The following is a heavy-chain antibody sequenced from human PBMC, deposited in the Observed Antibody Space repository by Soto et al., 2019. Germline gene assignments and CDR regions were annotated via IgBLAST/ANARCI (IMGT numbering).Heavy chain of an antibody. CDR2: IWYDGSNK. Sequence: QVQLVESGGGVVQPGRSLRLSCAASGFTFSSYGMHWVRQAPGKGLEWVAVIWYDGSNKYYADSVKGRFTISRDNSKNTLYLQMNSLRAEDTAVYYCARDSGLRFYYYYMDVWGKGTTVTVSS. V-gene: IGHV3-33*01. CDR3: ARDSGLRFYYYYMDV. J-gene: IGHJ6*03. D-gene: IGHD5-12*01. CDR1: GFTFSSYG.